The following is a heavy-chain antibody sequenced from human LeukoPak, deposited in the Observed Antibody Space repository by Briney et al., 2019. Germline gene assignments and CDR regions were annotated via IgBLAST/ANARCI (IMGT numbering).Heavy chain of an antibody. D-gene: IGHD6-13*01. V-gene: IGHV3-23*01. CDR1: GLTFSSYA. CDR2: ISGSGGST. Sequence: GGSLRLSCAASGLTFSSYAMSWVRQAPGKGLEWVSAISGSGGSTYYADSVKGRFTISRDNSKNTLYLQMNSLRAEDTAVYYCATSSWYRYFDYWGQGTLVTVSS. CDR3: ATSSWYRYFDY. J-gene: IGHJ4*02.